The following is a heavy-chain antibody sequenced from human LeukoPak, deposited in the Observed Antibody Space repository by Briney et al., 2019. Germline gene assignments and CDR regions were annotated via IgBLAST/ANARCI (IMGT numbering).Heavy chain of an antibody. J-gene: IGHJ4*02. Sequence: PGGSLRLSCAASGCTFSSSAMSWVRQAPGKGLEWVSSISGSGSGGSTYYADSVKGRFTISRDNSKNTLYLQMNSLRAEDTAVYYCARGPSGYHNTGGQGTLVTVSS. CDR3: ARGPSGYHNT. CDR1: GCTFSSSA. CDR2: ISGSGSGGST. D-gene: IGHD5-12*01. V-gene: IGHV3-23*01.